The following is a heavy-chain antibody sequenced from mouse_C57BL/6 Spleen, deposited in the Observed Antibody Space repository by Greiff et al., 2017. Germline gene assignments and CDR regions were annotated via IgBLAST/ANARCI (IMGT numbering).Heavy chain of an antibody. CDR3: ALWLLRANALYY. J-gene: IGHJ4*01. D-gene: IGHD2-3*01. CDR2: IDPSDSYT. V-gene: IGHV1-69*01. Sequence: VQLQQPGAELVMPGASVKLSCKASGYTFTSYWMHWVKQRPGQGLEWIGEIDPSDSYTNYNQKFKGKSTLTVDKTSSTAYMQLSSLTSEDSSVYYCALWLLRANALYYWGQGTSVTVSS. CDR1: GYTFTSYW.